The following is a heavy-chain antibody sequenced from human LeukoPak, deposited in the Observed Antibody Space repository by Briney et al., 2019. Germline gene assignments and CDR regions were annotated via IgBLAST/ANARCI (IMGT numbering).Heavy chain of an antibody. CDR1: GSSMGTYS. V-gene: IGHV4-4*09. Sequence: SETLSLTCTVSGSSMGTYSGSWIRQPPGKGLEGIGYIYTTGSTHYSPSLKSRVTMSLDTSKNQFSLVLSSVAAPDTAISYLARPRAEMATITDAAFDMWGQGTMVTVSS. D-gene: IGHD5-24*01. J-gene: IGHJ3*02. CDR2: IYTTGST. CDR3: ARPRAEMATITDAAFDM.